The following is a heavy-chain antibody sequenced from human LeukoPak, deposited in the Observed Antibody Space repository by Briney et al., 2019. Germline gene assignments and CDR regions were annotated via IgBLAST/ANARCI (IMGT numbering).Heavy chain of an antibody. V-gene: IGHV1-2*02. D-gene: IGHD5-24*01. CDR2: INPNSGGT. CDR3: ARAPQMATITNPPYFDY. Sequence: ASVKVSCKASGYTFTGYYTHWVRQAPGQGLEWVGWINPNSGGTNYAQKFQGRVTMTRDTSISTAYMELSRLRSDDTAVYYCARAPQMATITNPPYFDYWGQGTLVTVSS. J-gene: IGHJ4*02. CDR1: GYTFTGYY.